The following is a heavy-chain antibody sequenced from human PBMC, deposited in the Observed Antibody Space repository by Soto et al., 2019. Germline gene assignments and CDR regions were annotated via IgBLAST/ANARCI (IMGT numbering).Heavy chain of an antibody. CDR3: ERDGYDYVSGQFGS. V-gene: IGHV3-74*01. D-gene: IGHD5-12*01. CDR1: GFSFSSNW. Sequence: EVQLVESGGGLVQPGGSLRLSCAASGFSFSSNWMHWVRQAPGKGLVWVSRINSDGSSAAYADSVKGRFTISRDNAKNALFVQMNSLRAEDTAVYYFERDGYDYVSGQFGSWGQGTLVTVSS. CDR2: INSDGSSA. J-gene: IGHJ4*02.